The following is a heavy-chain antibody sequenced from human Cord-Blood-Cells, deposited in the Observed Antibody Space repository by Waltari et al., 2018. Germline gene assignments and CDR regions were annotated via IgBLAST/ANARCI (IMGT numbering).Heavy chain of an antibody. CDR2: FDPEDGET. CDR3: ATDGDGYNNFDY. J-gene: IGHJ4*02. CDR1: GYTLTELS. Sequence: VQLVQSWAEGKKPGASVEVSCKVSGYTLTELSMPWVRQAPGKGLEWMGGFDPEDGETIYAQKFQGRVTMTEDTSTDTAYMELSSLRSEDTAVYYCATDGDGYNNFDYWGQGTLVTVSS. V-gene: IGHV1-24*01. D-gene: IGHD5-12*01.